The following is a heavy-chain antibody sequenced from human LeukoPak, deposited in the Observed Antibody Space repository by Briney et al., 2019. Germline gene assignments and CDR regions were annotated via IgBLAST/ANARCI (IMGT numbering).Heavy chain of an antibody. D-gene: IGHD3-22*01. J-gene: IGHJ5*02. CDR1: DGSISSSSYY. V-gene: IGHV4-39*07. Sequence: SETLSLTCTVSDGSISSSSYYWGWIRQPPGKGLEWIGSIYYSGSTYYNPSLKSRVTISVDRSKNQFSLKLSSVTAADTAVYYCARYVLSGYYRRRGGFDPWGQGTLVTVSS. CDR3: ARYVLSGYYRRRGGFDP. CDR2: IYYSGST.